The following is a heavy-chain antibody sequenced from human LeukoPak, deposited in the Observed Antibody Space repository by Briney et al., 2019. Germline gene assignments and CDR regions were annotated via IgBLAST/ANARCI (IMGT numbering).Heavy chain of an antibody. CDR2: IYTSGST. J-gene: IGHJ6*03. CDR3: ARDWRTATDYYYYMDV. V-gene: IGHV4-4*07. CDR1: GGSISSYY. Sequence: SETLSLTCTVSGGSISSYYWSWIRQPAGKGLEWIGRIYTSGSTNYNPSLKSRVTMSVDTSKNQFSLKLSSVTAADTAVYYCARDWRTATDYYYYMDVWGKGTTVTVSS.